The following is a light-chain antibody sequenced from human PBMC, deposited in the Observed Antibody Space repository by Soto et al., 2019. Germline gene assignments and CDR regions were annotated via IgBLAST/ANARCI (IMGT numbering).Light chain of an antibody. CDR3: QQRYSGWT. CDR1: QSVSNY. CDR2: DAS. J-gene: IGKJ1*01. V-gene: IGKV3-11*01. Sequence: EIVLTQSPGTLSLSPGERATLSCRTSQSVSNYLAWYQQKPGQAPRLLIYDASNRATGIPARFSGSGSGTDFTLTISSPEPEDFAVYYCQQRYSGWTFGQGTKVDI.